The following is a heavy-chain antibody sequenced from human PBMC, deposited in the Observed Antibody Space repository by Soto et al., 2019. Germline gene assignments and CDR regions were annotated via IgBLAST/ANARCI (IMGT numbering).Heavy chain of an antibody. V-gene: IGHV3-33*01. CDR3: ARDRYPYYYDSSGYPGGPYFDY. Sequence: PGGSLRLSCAASGFTFSSYGMHWVRQAPGKGLEWVAVIWYDGSNKYYADSVKGRFTISRDNSKNTLYLQMNSLRAEDTAVYYCARDRYPYYYDSSGYPGGPYFDYWGQGTLVTVSS. J-gene: IGHJ4*02. D-gene: IGHD3-22*01. CDR1: GFTFSSYG. CDR2: IWYDGSNK.